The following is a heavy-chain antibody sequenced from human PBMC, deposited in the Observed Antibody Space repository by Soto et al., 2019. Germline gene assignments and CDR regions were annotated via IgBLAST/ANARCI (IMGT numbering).Heavy chain of an antibody. CDR1: GYTFTSYY. CDR2: INPSGGST. D-gene: IGHD3-9*01. Sequence: ASVKVSCKASGYTFTSYYMHWVRQAPGQGLEWMGIINPSGGSTSYAQKNQGRVTMTRDTSTSTVYMELSSLRSEDTAVYYFARAGYDILTGYYKGDFDYWGQGTLVTVSS. CDR3: ARAGYDILTGYYKGDFDY. V-gene: IGHV1-46*01. J-gene: IGHJ4*02.